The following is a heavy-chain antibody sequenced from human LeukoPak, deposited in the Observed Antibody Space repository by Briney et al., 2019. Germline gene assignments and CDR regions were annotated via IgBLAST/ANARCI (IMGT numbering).Heavy chain of an antibody. J-gene: IGHJ3*02. CDR2: ISFDGSYK. CDR3: AKGHMIVVVLDAFDI. Sequence: GGSLRLSCAASGFTVSYNYMTWVRQAPGKGLEWVAVISFDGSYKYYADSVKGRFTISRDNSKNTLYLQMNSLRAEDTAVYYCAKGHMIVVVLDAFDIWGQGTMVTVSS. D-gene: IGHD3-22*01. CDR1: GFTVSYNY. V-gene: IGHV3-30*18.